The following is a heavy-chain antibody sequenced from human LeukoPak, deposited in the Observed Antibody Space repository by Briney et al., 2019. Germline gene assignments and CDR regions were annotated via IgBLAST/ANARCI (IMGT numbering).Heavy chain of an antibody. V-gene: IGHV1-2*02. D-gene: IGHD1-26*01. CDR1: GYTFTGYY. Sequence: GASVKVSCKAPGYTFTGYYMHWVRQAPGQGLEWMGWINPNSGGTNYAQKFQGRVTMTRDTSISTAYMELSRLRSDDTAVYYCARERELLPYYYYYMDVWGKGTTVTVSS. CDR3: ARERELLPYYYYYMDV. J-gene: IGHJ6*03. CDR2: INPNSGGT.